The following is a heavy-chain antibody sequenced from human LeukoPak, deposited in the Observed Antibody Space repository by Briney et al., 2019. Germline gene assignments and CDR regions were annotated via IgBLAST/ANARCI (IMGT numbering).Heavy chain of an antibody. CDR3: ASITMVRGVPPMDV. D-gene: IGHD3-10*01. V-gene: IGHV1-69*05. Sequence: SVKVSCKASGGTFSSYAISWVRQAPGQGLEWMGGIIPIFGTANYAQKFQGRVTITTDESTSTAYMELSSLRSEDTAVYYCASITMVRGVPPMDVWGQGTLVTVSS. J-gene: IGHJ4*02. CDR2: IIPIFGTA. CDR1: GGTFSSYA.